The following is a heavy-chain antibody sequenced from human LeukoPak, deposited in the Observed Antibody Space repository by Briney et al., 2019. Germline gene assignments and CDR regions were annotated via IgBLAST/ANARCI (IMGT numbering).Heavy chain of an antibody. CDR3: AREGQYFDFWTGAGNAFDI. V-gene: IGHV3-21*01. Sequence: GGSLRLSCAASGFTFSTYTMNWVRQTPWKGLEWVSTITSSGNYIYYADSVKGRFTISSDDPGNSLFLQINSLRAEDTAVYYCAREGQYFDFWTGAGNAFDIWGQGTMVTVSS. CDR1: GFTFSTYT. CDR2: ITSSGNYI. D-gene: IGHD3/OR15-3a*01. J-gene: IGHJ3*02.